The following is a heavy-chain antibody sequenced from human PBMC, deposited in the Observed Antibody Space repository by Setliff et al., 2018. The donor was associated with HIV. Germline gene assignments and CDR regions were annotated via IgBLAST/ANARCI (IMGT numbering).Heavy chain of an antibody. CDR1: GFTFSSYE. V-gene: IGHV3-21*01. J-gene: IGHJ4*02. CDR3: VTERRVGSFNS. CDR2: ITPTSSFL. Sequence: GGSLRLSCAASGFTFSSYEMNWVRQAPGKGLEWVSFITPTSSFLKYADSVKGRFTISRDNAKNSVYLQMNSLRAEDTAIYCCVTERRVGSFNSWGQGTLVTVSS.